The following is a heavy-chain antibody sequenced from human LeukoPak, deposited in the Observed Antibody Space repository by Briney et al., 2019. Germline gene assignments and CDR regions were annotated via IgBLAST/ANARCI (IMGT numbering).Heavy chain of an antibody. Sequence: GGSLRLSCAASGFTFSSYAMHWVRQASGKGLEWVAVISYDGSNKYYADSVKGRFTISRDNSKNTLYLQMNSLRAEDTAVYYCARDQRGYSYGFSYYYYGMDVWGQGTTVTVFS. D-gene: IGHD5-18*01. CDR3: ARDQRGYSYGFSYYYYGMDV. J-gene: IGHJ6*02. CDR1: GFTFSSYA. V-gene: IGHV3-30*04. CDR2: ISYDGSNK.